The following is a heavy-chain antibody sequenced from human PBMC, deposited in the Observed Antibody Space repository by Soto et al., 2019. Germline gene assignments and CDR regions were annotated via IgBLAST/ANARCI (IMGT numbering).Heavy chain of an antibody. V-gene: IGHV3-30*18. D-gene: IGHD3-22*01. CDR1: GFTFSSYG. CDR3: AKGPTAPYYYDSSGYYYGATGNPETEYGMDV. Sequence: SLRLSCAASGFTFSSYGMHWVRQAPGKGLEWVAVISYDGSNKYYADSVKGRFTISRDNSKNTLYLQMNSLRAEDTAVYYCAKGPTAPYYYDSSGYYYGATGNPETEYGMDVWGQGTTVTVSS. CDR2: ISYDGSNK. J-gene: IGHJ6*02.